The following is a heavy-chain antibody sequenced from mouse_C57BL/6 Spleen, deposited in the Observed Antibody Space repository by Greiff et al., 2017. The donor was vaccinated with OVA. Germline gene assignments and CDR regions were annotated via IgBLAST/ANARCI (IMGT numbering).Heavy chain of an antibody. D-gene: IGHD1-1*01. CDR1: GFSLTSYG. CDR2: IWRGGST. Sequence: VKLMESGPGLVQPSQSLSITCTVSGFSLTSYGVHWVRQSPGKGLEWLGVIWRGGSTDYNAAFMSRLSITKDNSKSQVFFKMNSLQADDTAIYYCAKKGHSSYGYFDVWGTGTTVTVSS. V-gene: IGHV2-5*01. J-gene: IGHJ1*03. CDR3: AKKGHSSYGYFDV.